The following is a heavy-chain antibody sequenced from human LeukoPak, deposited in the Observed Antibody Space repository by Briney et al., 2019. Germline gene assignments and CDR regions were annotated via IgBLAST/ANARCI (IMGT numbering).Heavy chain of an antibody. V-gene: IGHV5-51*01. CDR3: ARRSTAYCGGDCYSGARYYYYMDV. Sequence: GESLKISCKGSGYSFTSYWIGWVRQMPGKVLEWMGIIYPGDSDTRYSPSFQGQVTISADKSISTAYLQWSSLKASDTAMYYCARRSTAYCGGDCYSGARYYYYMDVWGKGTTVTVSS. D-gene: IGHD2-21*02. CDR1: GYSFTSYW. CDR2: IYPGDSDT. J-gene: IGHJ6*03.